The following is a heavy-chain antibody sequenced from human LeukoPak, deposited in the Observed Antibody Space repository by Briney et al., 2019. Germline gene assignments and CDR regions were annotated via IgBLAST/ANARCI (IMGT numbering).Heavy chain of an antibody. CDR3: ARGLEVTRYFDL. V-gene: IGHV4-34*01. CDR2: INHSGST. D-gene: IGHD3-3*01. CDR1: GGPFSGYY. Sequence: SETLSLTCAVCGGPFSGYYWSWIRQPPGKGLEWIGEINHSGSTNYNPSLKSRVTISVDTSKNQFSLKLSSVTAADTAVYYCARGLEVTRYFDLWGRGTLVTVSS. J-gene: IGHJ2*01.